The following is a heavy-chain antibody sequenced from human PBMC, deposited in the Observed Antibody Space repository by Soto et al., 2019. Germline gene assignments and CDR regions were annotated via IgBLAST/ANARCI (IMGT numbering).Heavy chain of an antibody. CDR3: ARGVPGIAVAGTGNDY. Sequence: GGSLRLSCAASGFTFSDYYMSWIRQAPGKGLEWVSYISSSSSYTNYADSVKGRFTISRDNAKNPLYLQMNSLRAEDTAVYYCARGVPGIAVAGTGNDYWGQGTLVTVSS. V-gene: IGHV3-11*06. J-gene: IGHJ4*02. D-gene: IGHD6-19*01. CDR1: GFTFSDYY. CDR2: ISSSSSYT.